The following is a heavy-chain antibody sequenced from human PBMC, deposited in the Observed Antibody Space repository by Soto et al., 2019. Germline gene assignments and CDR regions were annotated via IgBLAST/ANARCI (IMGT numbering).Heavy chain of an antibody. D-gene: IGHD3-22*01. V-gene: IGHV4-31*03. CDR3: ARGNYYYDSSGYYYDYSGNNWFDP. J-gene: IGHJ5*02. CDR1: GGSISSGGYY. Sequence: SETLSLTCTVSGGSISSGGYYWSWIRQHPGKGLEWIGYIYYSGSTYYNPSLKSRVTISVDTSKNQLSLKLSSVTAADTAVYYCARGNYYYDSSGYYYDYSGNNWFDPWGKGTLVTVSS. CDR2: IYYSGST.